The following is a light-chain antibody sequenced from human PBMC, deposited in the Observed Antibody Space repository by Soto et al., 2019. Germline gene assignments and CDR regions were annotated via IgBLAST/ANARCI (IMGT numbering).Light chain of an antibody. Sequence: EIVMTQSPATLSVSPGERATLSCRASQSVSSNLAWYQQKPGQAPRLLIYGASSRATGMPARFSGSGSGTEFTLTISSLQSEDFAVYYCLHYNNWPYTFGQGTKLEIK. CDR3: LHYNNWPYT. CDR1: QSVSSN. V-gene: IGKV3-15*01. J-gene: IGKJ2*01. CDR2: GAS.